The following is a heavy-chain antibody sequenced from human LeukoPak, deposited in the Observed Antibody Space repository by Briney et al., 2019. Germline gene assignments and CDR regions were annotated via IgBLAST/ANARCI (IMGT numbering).Heavy chain of an antibody. D-gene: IGHD4-17*01. V-gene: IGHV4-31*03. CDR3: ARVLGYGDSLDAFDI. CDR1: GGSISSGGYY. Sequence: SETLSLTCTVSGGSISSGGYYWSWIRQHPGKGLGWIGYIYYSGSTYYNPSLKSRVTISVDTSKNQFSLKLSSVTAADTAVYYCARVLGYGDSLDAFDIWGQGTMVTVSS. J-gene: IGHJ3*02. CDR2: IYYSGST.